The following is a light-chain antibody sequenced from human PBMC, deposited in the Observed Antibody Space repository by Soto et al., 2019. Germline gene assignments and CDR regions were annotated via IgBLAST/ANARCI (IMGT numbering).Light chain of an antibody. CDR1: QSVLYSSTNKNY. V-gene: IGKV4-1*01. CDR2: WAS. CDR3: QQYYSTRLT. J-gene: IGKJ4*02. Sequence: DIVMTQSPDSLAVSLGERATINCKSSQSVLYSSTNKNYLAWYQQKPGQPPKLLIYWASTRESGVPDRFSGSGSGTDFTLTISSLQAEDVAVYYCQQYYSTRLTCGGGTKVEIK.